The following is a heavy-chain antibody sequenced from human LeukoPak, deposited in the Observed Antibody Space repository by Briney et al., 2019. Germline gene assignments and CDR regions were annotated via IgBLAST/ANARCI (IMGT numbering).Heavy chain of an antibody. V-gene: IGHV1-69*05. Sequence: SVKVSCKASGGTFSSSAISWVRQAPGQGLEWMGRIIPIFGTANYAQKFQGRVTITTDESTSTAYMELSSLRSEDTAVYYCASGVTTVTIDAFDIWGQGTMVTVSS. J-gene: IGHJ3*02. CDR3: ASGVTTVTIDAFDI. CDR1: GGTFSSSA. CDR2: IIPIFGTA. D-gene: IGHD4-17*01.